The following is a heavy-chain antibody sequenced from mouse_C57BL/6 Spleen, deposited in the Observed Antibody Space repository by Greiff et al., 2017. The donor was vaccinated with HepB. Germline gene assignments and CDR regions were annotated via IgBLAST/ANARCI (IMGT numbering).Heavy chain of an antibody. CDR1: GYTFTDYY. D-gene: IGHD1-1*01. CDR2: INPYNGGT. V-gene: IGHV1-19*01. CDR3: ARRIGDYGSAVFDY. Sequence: EVQLQQSGPVLVKPGASVKMSCKASGYTFTDYYMNWVKQSHGKSLEWIGVINPYNGGTSYNQKFKGKATLTVDKSSSTAYMELNSLTSEDSAVYYCARRIGDYGSAVFDYWGQGTTLTVSS. J-gene: IGHJ2*01.